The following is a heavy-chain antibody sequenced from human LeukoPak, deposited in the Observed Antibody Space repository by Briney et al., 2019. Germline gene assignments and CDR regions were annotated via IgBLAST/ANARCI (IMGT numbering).Heavy chain of an antibody. CDR2: VSSGSSTI. CDR3: ARGARGYCSSTSCYGDY. V-gene: IGHV3-11*04. J-gene: IGHJ4*02. CDR1: GFTFSDYY. D-gene: IGHD2-2*01. Sequence: GGSLRLSCAASGFTFSDYYMSWIRQAPGKALEWVSYVSSGSSTIYYADSVKGRFTVSRDNAKNSLYLQMNSLRAEDTAVYYCARGARGYCSSTSCYGDYWGQGTLVTVSS.